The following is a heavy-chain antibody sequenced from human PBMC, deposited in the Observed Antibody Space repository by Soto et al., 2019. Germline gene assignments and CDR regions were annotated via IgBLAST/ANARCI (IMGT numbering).Heavy chain of an antibody. CDR2: IYYSGST. Sequence: SETLSLTCTVSGGSISSSSYYWGWIRQPPGKGLEWIGSIYYSGSTYYNPSLKSRVTISVDTSKNQFSLKLSSVTAADTAVYYCARLAWNYARYWYFDLWGRGTLVTVSS. D-gene: IGHD1-7*01. V-gene: IGHV4-39*01. CDR3: ARLAWNYARYWYFDL. J-gene: IGHJ2*01. CDR1: GGSISSSSYY.